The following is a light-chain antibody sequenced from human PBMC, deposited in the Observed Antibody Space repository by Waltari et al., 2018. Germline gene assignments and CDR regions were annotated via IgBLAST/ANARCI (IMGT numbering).Light chain of an antibody. J-gene: IGLJ3*02. CDR2: EGS. V-gene: IGLV2-23*01. CDR3: CSYAGSSTWV. Sequence: QSALTQPASVSGSPGQSITISCTGTSSDVGSYNLVSWYPQHPGKAPKLKIYEGSKRPAGVAKRCSGSKSGNTASLTISGLQAEDEADYYCCSYAGSSTWVFGGGTKLTVL. CDR1: SSDVGSYNL.